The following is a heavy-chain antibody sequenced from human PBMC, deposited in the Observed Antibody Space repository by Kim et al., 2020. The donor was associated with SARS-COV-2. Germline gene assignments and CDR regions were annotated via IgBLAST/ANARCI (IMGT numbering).Heavy chain of an antibody. CDR1: GFTFSSYS. D-gene: IGHD6-19*01. CDR2: ISSSSSYI. J-gene: IGHJ4*02. Sequence: GGSLRLSCAASGFTFSSYSMNWVRQAPGKGLEWVSSISSSSSYIYYADSVKGRFTISSDNAKNSLYLQMNGLGSEDTAMYYFARAYSSGWAYFDYWGQGTLVTVSS. CDR3: ARAYSSGWAYFDY. V-gene: IGHV3-21*01.